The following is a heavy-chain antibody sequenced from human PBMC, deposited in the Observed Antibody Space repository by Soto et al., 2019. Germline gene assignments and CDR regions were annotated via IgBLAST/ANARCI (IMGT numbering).Heavy chain of an antibody. CDR1: GYTFTSYY. CDR2: INPSGGST. J-gene: IGHJ6*02. Sequence: ASVKVSCKASGYTFTSYYMHWVRQAPGQGLEWMGIINPSGGSTSYAQKFQGRVTMTRDTSTSTVYMELSSLRSEDTAVYYCARDYMITFGGVIALYGMDVRGQGTTVTVSS. D-gene: IGHD3-16*02. V-gene: IGHV1-46*01. CDR3: ARDYMITFGGVIALYGMDV.